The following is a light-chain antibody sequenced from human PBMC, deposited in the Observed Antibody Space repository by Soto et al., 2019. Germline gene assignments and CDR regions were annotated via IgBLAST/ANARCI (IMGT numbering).Light chain of an antibody. J-gene: IGKJ5*01. CDR2: DAY. V-gene: IGKV3-11*01. CDR3: QQRHMWPIT. CDR1: QSFRGL. Sequence: EVVLTQSPVTLSLSPGERATLSCRASQSFRGLLAWYQQKPGQAPRLLIYDAYNRATGIPPRFSGSVSGTDFTLTISSLEPEDSAVYDGQQRHMWPITFGQGTRLEIK.